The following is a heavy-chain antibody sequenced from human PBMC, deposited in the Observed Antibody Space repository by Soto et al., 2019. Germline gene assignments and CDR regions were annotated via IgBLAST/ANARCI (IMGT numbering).Heavy chain of an antibody. Sequence: PGGSLRLSCAASGFTFNNYVMSWVRQAPGKGLDWVSAISGSGSSTYYADSVKGRFTISRDNAKNTLYLQMNSLRAEDTALYYCARDLLLLLFGPGYYGMDVWGQGNTVTVSS. CDR2: ISGSGSST. CDR3: ARDLLLLLFGPGYYGMDV. J-gene: IGHJ6*02. CDR1: GFTFNNYV. V-gene: IGHV3-23*01. D-gene: IGHD3-10*01.